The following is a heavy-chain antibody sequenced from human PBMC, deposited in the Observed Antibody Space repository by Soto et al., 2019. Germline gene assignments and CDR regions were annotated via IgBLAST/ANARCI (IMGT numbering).Heavy chain of an antibody. CDR1: GGSISSNNW. CDR2: IFHSGST. Sequence: SETLSLTCAVSGGSISSNNWWSWVRQPPGKGLEWIGEIFHSGSTNYNPSLKSRVTMSVDKSKNQFSLKLSSVTAADTAVYYCARHLGEGYFDYWGQGTLVTVSS. CDR3: ARHLGEGYFDY. J-gene: IGHJ4*02. V-gene: IGHV4-4*02.